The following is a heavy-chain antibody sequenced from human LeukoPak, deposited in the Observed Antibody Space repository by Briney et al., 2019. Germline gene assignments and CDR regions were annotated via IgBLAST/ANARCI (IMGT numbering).Heavy chain of an antibody. J-gene: IGHJ4*02. V-gene: IGHV4-34*01. CDR1: GGSFSGYY. D-gene: IGHD5-18*01. CDR2: INHSGST. Sequence: PSETLSLTCAVYGGSFSGYYWSWIRQPPGKGLEWIGEINHSGSTNYNPSLKSRVTISVDTSKNQFSLKLSSVTAADTAVYYCARHGYSYGYRGFDYWGQGTLVTVSS. CDR3: ARHGYSYGYRGFDY.